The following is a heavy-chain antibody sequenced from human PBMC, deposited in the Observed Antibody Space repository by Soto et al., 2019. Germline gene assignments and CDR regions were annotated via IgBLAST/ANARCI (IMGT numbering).Heavy chain of an antibody. D-gene: IGHD6-6*01. CDR3: AKPYSSSFSYFDS. Sequence: GGSLRLSCAASGFTFSDYWVHWVRQAPGKGLVWVARIYGDGRTTYAAFVKGRFTISRDNAKNTLYLQMNSLRVEDTAVYYCAKPYSSSFSYFDSWGQGTLVTVSS. CDR2: IYGDGRT. V-gene: IGHV3-74*01. CDR1: GFTFSDYW. J-gene: IGHJ4*02.